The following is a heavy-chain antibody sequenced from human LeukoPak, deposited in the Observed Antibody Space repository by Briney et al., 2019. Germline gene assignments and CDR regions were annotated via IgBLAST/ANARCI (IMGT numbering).Heavy chain of an antibody. D-gene: IGHD2-15*01. Sequence: ASVKVSCKSSGFTFSTYGFIWVRQAPGQGLEWMGWISANNGNTNYARKLQDRVTMTTDISTSTAYLDLRSLTSDDTAIYYCARTGLTWWDLPNSWGQGTLVTVSS. CDR2: ISANNGNT. J-gene: IGHJ4*02. CDR3: ARTGLTWWDLPNS. V-gene: IGHV1-18*01. CDR1: GFTFSTYG.